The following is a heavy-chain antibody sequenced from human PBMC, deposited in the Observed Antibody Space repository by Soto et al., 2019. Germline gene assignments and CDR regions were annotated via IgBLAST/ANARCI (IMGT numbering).Heavy chain of an antibody. CDR1: GGSFSGYY. D-gene: IGHD3-10*01. Sequence: XXTLCLPSAVDGGSFSGYYWRWILQPPGKGLEWMAEINHSRRTNYNPSLKSRVTISVDTSKNQFSLELSSVNAADTAVYYCARDRMVRGVIADYWGQGTLVTVSS. CDR2: INHSRRT. V-gene: IGHV4-34*01. J-gene: IGHJ4*02. CDR3: ARDRMVRGVIADY.